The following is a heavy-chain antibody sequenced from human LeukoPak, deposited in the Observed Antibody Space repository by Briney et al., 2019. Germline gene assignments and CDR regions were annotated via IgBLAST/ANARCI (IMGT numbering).Heavy chain of an antibody. CDR3: AREVRMTTVTNYFDY. D-gene: IGHD4-4*01. CDR2: INHSGST. J-gene: IGHJ4*02. CDR1: GGSFSGYY. V-gene: IGHV4-34*01. Sequence: SETLSLTCAVYGGSFSGYYWSWIRQPPGKGLEWIGEINHSGSTNYNPSLKSRVTISVDTSKNQFSLKLSSVTAADTAVYYCAREVRMTTVTNYFDYWGQGTLVTVSS.